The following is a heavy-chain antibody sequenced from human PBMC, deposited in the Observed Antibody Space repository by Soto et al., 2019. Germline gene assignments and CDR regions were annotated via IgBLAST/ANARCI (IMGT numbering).Heavy chain of an antibody. Sequence: SETLSLTCAVSGASISSGGYSWSWIRQPPGKGLEWIGYISHSDSTYYSPSLKSRVTISVDTSKNQFSLKLSSVTAADTAVYYCARGTYYDFWSGYYSYYYYYMDVWGKGTTVTVSS. D-gene: IGHD3-3*01. J-gene: IGHJ6*03. CDR2: ISHSDST. CDR1: GASISSGGYS. CDR3: ARGTYYDFWSGYYSYYYYYMDV. V-gene: IGHV4-30-2*01.